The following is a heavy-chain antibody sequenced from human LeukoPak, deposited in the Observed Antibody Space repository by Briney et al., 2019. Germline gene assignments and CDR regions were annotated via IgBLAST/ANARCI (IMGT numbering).Heavy chain of an antibody. Sequence: GRSLRLSCAASGFTFSSYGMHWVREAPGKGLEWVAVISYDGSNKYYADSVKGRFTISRDNSKNTLYLQMNSLRAEDTAVYYCAKVAGGSTAGGYYYYYGMDVWGQGTTVTVSS. CDR1: GFTFSSYG. J-gene: IGHJ6*02. D-gene: IGHD6-19*01. CDR2: ISYDGSNK. V-gene: IGHV3-30*18. CDR3: AKVAGGSTAGGYYYYYGMDV.